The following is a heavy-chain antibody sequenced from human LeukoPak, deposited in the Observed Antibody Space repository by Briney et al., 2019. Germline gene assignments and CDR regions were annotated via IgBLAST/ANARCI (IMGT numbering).Heavy chain of an antibody. CDR3: ARETAAAPNDY. CDR1: GFTFSSYE. D-gene: IGHD6-13*01. CDR2: IGSSGSTI. Sequence: GGSLRLSCAASGFTFSSYEMNWVRQAPGKGLEWVSYIGSSGSTIYYADSVKGRFTISRDNAKNSLYLQMNSLRAEDTAVYYCARETAAAPNDYWGQGTLVTVSS. J-gene: IGHJ4*02. V-gene: IGHV3-48*03.